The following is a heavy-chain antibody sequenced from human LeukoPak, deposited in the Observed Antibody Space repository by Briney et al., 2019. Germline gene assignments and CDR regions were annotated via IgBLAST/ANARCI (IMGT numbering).Heavy chain of an antibody. CDR1: GYTFTSYY. Sequence: ASVTVSCKASGYTFTSYYMHWVRQAPGQGLEWMGIINPSGGSTSYAQKFQGRVTMTRDTSTSTVYMELSSLRSEDTAVYYCARGAPITMIVAPGDDYWGQGTLVTVSS. CDR2: INPSGGST. CDR3: ARGAPITMIVAPGDDY. D-gene: IGHD3-22*01. V-gene: IGHV1-46*01. J-gene: IGHJ4*02.